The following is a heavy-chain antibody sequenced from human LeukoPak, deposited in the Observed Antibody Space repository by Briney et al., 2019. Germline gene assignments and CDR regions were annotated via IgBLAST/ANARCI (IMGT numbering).Heavy chain of an antibody. V-gene: IGHV4-59*01. CDR3: ARGSIAVAGYFDY. CDR2: IYYSGST. CDR1: GGSISSYY. Sequence: SETLSLTCTVSGGSISSYYWSWIRQPPGKGLEWTGYIYYSGSTNYNPSLKSRVTISVDTSKNQFSLKLSSVTAADRAVYYCARGSIAVAGYFDYWGQGTLVTVSS. J-gene: IGHJ4*02. D-gene: IGHD6-19*01.